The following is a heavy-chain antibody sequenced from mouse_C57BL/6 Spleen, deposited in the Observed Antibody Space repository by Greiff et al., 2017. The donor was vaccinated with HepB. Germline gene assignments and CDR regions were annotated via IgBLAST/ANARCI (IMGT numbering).Heavy chain of an antibody. J-gene: IGHJ2*01. D-gene: IGHD1-1*01. CDR3: ARSHYGSPATGYD. Sequence: EVQLQQSGPELVKPGASVKISCKASGYTFTDYYMNWVKQSHGKSLEWIGDINPNNGGTSYNQKFKGKATLTVDKSSSTAYMELRSLTSEDSAVYYCARSHYGSPATGYDWGQGTTLTVSS. V-gene: IGHV1-26*01. CDR2: INPNNGGT. CDR1: GYTFTDYY.